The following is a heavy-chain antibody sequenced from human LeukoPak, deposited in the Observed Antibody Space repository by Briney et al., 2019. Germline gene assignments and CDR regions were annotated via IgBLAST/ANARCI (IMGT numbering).Heavy chain of an antibody. V-gene: IGHV3-23*01. Sequence: PGGSLRLSCAASGFTFSSYDMSWVRQAPGKGLEWVSTISGSGGSTYYADSVKGRFTISRDNSKNTPYLQMNSLRAEDTAVYYCAKYMVRGIIRSPFDYWGQGTLVTVSS. CDR1: GFTFSSYD. CDR3: AKYMVRGIIRSPFDY. J-gene: IGHJ4*02. CDR2: ISGSGGST. D-gene: IGHD3-10*01.